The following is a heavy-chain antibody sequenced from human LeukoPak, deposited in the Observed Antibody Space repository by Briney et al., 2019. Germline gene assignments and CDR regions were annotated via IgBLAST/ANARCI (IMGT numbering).Heavy chain of an antibody. Sequence: TGGSLRLSCAASGFTFSSYGMHWVRQAPGKGLEWVSAISGSGGSTYYADSVKGRFTISRDNSKNTLYLQMNSLRAEDTAVYYCAKLSSTFAELFDYWGQGTLVTVSS. J-gene: IGHJ4*02. CDR1: GFTFSSYG. CDR2: ISGSGGST. D-gene: IGHD3-16*01. V-gene: IGHV3-23*01. CDR3: AKLSSTFAELFDY.